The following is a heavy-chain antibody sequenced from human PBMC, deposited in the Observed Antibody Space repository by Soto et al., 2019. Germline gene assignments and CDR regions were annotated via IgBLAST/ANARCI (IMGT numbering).Heavy chain of an antibody. V-gene: IGHV3-30-3*01. CDR3: ARDHQAVALDY. CDR1: GFTFSSYA. D-gene: IGHD6-19*01. Sequence: QVQLVESGGGVVQPGRSLRLSCAASGFTFSSYAMHWVRQAPGKGLEWVAVISYDGSNKYYADSVKGRFTISRDNSKNTLYLQMNSLRAEDTAVYYCARDHQAVALDYWGQGTLVTVSS. CDR2: ISYDGSNK. J-gene: IGHJ4*02.